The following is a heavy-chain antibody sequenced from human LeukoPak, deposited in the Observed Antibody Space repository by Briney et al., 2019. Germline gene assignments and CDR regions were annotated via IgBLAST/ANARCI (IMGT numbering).Heavy chain of an antibody. CDR3: AREGLLLGAFDI. J-gene: IGHJ3*02. Sequence: GGSLRLSCAASGFTLSAHWMNWVRQAPGEGREWVADISEDGSRKSYVDSVKGRFTISRDNAKNSLYLQINGLRAEDTAVYFCAREGLLLGAFDIWGQRTTVTVSS. CDR1: GFTLSAHW. V-gene: IGHV3-7*01. CDR2: ISEDGSRK. D-gene: IGHD2-15*01.